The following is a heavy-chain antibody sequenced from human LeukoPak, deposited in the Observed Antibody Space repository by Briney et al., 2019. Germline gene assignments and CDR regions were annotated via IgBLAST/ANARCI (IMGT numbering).Heavy chain of an antibody. D-gene: IGHD2-2*01. CDR1: GYTFTNYG. J-gene: IGHJ6*02. CDR2: ISTYSGNT. CDR3: ARGYCRSTSCHEPPLYGMDV. V-gene: IGHV1-18*04. Sequence: ASVKVSCKASGYTFTNYGFSWVRQAPGQGLEWMGWISTYSGNTNYAQQVQGRVTMTSDTSTSTVYMELRSLRSDDAAVYYCARGYCRSTSCHEPPLYGMDVWGQGTTVTVS.